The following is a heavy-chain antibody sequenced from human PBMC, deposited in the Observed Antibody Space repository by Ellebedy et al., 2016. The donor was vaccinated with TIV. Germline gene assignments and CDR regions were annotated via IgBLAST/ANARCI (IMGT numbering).Heavy chain of an antibody. V-gene: IGHV3-23*01. Sequence: PGGSLRLSCAASGLTFSSYAMRWVRQAPGKGLEWVSSISSSGGSIHYADSVKGRFTISRDDSKNTLYLQMNSLRAEDTAVYYCATYGSGSYQYFQHWGQGTLVTVSS. CDR2: ISSSGGSI. CDR3: ATYGSGSYQYFQH. CDR1: GLTFSSYA. J-gene: IGHJ1*01. D-gene: IGHD3-10*01.